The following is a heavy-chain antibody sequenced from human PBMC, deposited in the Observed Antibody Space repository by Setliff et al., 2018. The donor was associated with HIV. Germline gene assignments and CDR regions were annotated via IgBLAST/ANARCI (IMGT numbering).Heavy chain of an antibody. CDR1: GFTFSSYA. V-gene: IGHV3-23*01. CDR2: IGGSGDTT. Sequence: GGSLRLSCAASGFTFSSYAMSWVRQDTGKGLEWVSVIGGSGDTTYYADSVKGRFTISRDNSKNTLFLQMNSLRPEDTAVYYCARDCRVGWVFTYGMDVWGQGTLVTVSS. D-gene: IGHD6-13*01. J-gene: IGHJ6*02. CDR3: ARDCRVGWVFTYGMDV.